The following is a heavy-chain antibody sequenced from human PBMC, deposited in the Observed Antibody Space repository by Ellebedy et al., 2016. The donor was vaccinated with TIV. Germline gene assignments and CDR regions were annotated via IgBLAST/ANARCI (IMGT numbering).Heavy chain of an antibody. J-gene: IGHJ5*02. D-gene: IGHD2-21*02. CDR1: GGTFSSYA. CDR3: ASGYCGGDCYSRGWWFDP. V-gene: IGHV1-69*13. CDR2: IIPIFGTA. Sequence: ASVKVPCXASGGTFSSYAISWVRQAPGQGLEWMGGIIPIFGTANYAQKFQGRVTITADESTSTAYMELSSLRSEDTAVYYCASGYCGGDCYSRGWWFDPWGQGTPVTVSS.